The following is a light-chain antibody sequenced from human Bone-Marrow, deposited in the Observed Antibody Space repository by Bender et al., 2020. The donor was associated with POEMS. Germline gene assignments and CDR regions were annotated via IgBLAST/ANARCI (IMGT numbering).Light chain of an antibody. Sequence: QSALTQPASVSGSPGQSITISCTGTSSDVGTYNVVSWYQQHPGKVPKVIIYEGSKRPSGVSNRFSGSKSDNTASLTIPGLQAEDEADYYCCSYAGSSTYVFGTGTKVTVL. V-gene: IGLV2-23*01. CDR2: EGS. CDR1: SSDVGTYNV. CDR3: CSYAGSSTYV. J-gene: IGLJ1*01.